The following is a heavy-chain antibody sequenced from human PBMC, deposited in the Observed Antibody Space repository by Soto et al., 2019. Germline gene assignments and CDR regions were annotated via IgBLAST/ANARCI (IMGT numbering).Heavy chain of an antibody. Sequence: QVQLVQSGAEVKKPGSSVKVSCKASGGTFSSYASNWVREAPGQGLEWMGEIIPIFGTANYAQKFQGRVTITADESTSTAYMELSSLRSDDTAVYYCPRDGGRNSGGIDYWGQGTLVTVSS. D-gene: IGHD1-26*01. CDR2: IIPIFGTA. V-gene: IGHV1-69*01. CDR3: PRDGGRNSGGIDY. CDR1: GGTFSSYA. J-gene: IGHJ4*02.